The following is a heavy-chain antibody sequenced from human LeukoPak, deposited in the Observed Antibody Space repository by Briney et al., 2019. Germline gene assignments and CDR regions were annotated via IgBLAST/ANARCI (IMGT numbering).Heavy chain of an antibody. CDR2: ITGKTRGGTT. Sequence: PGGSLRLSFAASGFPFSDTWMSWVRQAPGKGLELVGHITGKTRGGTTDYAAPVKGRFTISRDDSKNTLYLQMNSLKTEDTAVYYCTTGDDFWSGYRDYFDYWGQGTLVTVSS. V-gene: IGHV3-15*01. CDR1: GFPFSDTW. J-gene: IGHJ4*02. CDR3: TTGDDFWSGYRDYFDY. D-gene: IGHD3-3*01.